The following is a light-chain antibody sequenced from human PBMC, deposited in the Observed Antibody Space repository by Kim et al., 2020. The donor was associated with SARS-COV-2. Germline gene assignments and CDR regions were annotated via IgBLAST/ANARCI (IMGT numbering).Light chain of an antibody. Sequence: ASVGDRGTITCRASQDIRNDLGWYQQNPGRAPKRLIYGASSLQSGVPSRFSGSGSGTEVTLTISSLQPEDFATYFCLQHNTYPSTFGQGTRLEIK. V-gene: IGKV1-17*01. CDR3: LQHNTYPST. J-gene: IGKJ5*01. CDR2: GAS. CDR1: QDIRND.